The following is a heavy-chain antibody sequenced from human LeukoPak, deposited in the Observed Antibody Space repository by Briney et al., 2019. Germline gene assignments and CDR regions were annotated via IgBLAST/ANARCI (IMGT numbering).Heavy chain of an antibody. Sequence: PSETLSLTCAVYGGSFSGYYWSWIRQPPGKGLEWIGEINHSGSTNYNPSLKSRVTISVDTSKNQFSLKLSSVTAADTAVYYCASLWSSSWTRGPLPWGQGTLVTVSS. D-gene: IGHD6-13*01. J-gene: IGHJ5*02. CDR1: GGSFSGYY. V-gene: IGHV4-34*01. CDR3: ASLWSSSWTRGPLP. CDR2: INHSGST.